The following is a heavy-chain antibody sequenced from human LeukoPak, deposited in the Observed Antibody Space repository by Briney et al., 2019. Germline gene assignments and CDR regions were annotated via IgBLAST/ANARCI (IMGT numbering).Heavy chain of an antibody. Sequence: GASVKVSCKASGGTFSSYAISWVRQAPGQGLEWMGRIIPILGIANYAQKFQGRVTITADKSTSTAYMELSSLRSEDTAMYYCASSSWFDPWGQGTLVTVSS. CDR3: ASSSWFDP. CDR2: IIPILGIA. CDR1: GGTFSSYA. V-gene: IGHV1-69*04. J-gene: IGHJ5*02.